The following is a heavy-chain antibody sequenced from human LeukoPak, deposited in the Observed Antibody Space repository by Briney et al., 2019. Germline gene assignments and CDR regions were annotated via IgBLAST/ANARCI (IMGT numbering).Heavy chain of an antibody. CDR1: GYSFTSYW. V-gene: IGHV5-51*03. Sequence: GESLKISCKGSGYSFTSYWIGWVRQMPGKGLEWMGIIYPGDSDTRYSPSFQGQVTISADKSISTAYLQWSSLKASDTAMYYCAKASSWATINDAFDIWGQGTMDTVSS. D-gene: IGHD6-13*01. CDR2: IYPGDSDT. J-gene: IGHJ3*02. CDR3: AKASSWATINDAFDI.